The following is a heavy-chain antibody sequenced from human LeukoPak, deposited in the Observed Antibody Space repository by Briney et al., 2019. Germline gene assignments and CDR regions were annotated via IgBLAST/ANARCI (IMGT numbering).Heavy chain of an antibody. CDR3: AREGIAVTAPRYFDL. J-gene: IGHJ2*01. Sequence: GASVKVSCKASGYTFTGYYMHWVRQAPGQGLEWMGWINPNSGGTHYAQKFQGWVTMTRDTSISAVYLELSRLKSNDTAIFYCAREGIAVTAPRYFDLWGRGTLVTVSS. CDR1: GYTFTGYY. D-gene: IGHD6-19*01. CDR2: INPNSGGT. V-gene: IGHV1-2*04.